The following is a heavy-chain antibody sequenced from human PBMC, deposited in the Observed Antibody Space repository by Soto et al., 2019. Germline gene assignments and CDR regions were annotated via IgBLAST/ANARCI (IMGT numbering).Heavy chain of an antibody. J-gene: IGHJ4*02. CDR3: ARARLFWSGYFGY. D-gene: IGHD3-3*01. CDR2: INHSGST. V-gene: IGHV4-34*01. CDR1: GGSFSGYY. Sequence: SETLSLTCAVYGGSFSGYYWSWIRQPPGKGLEWIGEINHSGSTNYNPSLKSRVTISVDTSKNQFSLKLSSVTAADTAVYYCARARLFWSGYFGYWGQGTLVTVPS.